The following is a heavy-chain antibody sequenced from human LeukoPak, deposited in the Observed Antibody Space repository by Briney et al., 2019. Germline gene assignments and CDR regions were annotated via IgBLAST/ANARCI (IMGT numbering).Heavy chain of an antibody. J-gene: IGHJ6*03. CDR3: ARDFTGSGYYMDV. CDR2: ISGSGDTT. Sequence: GGSLRLSCAGSGFTFSSHAMNWVRQAPGKGLEWVSVISGSGDTTYYADSVKGRFTISRDNSKNTMYLQMNSLRAEDTAVYYCARDFTGSGYYMDVWGKGTTVTVSS. V-gene: IGHV3-23*01. CDR1: GFTFSSHA. D-gene: IGHD3-10*01.